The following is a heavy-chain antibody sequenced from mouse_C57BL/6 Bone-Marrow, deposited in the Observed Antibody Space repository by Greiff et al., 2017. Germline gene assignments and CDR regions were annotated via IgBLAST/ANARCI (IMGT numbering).Heavy chain of an antibody. CDR3: ARDGYGGFAY. Sequence: VHVKQSGPELVKPGASVKISCKASGYSFTGYYMNWVKQSPEKSLEWIGEINPSTGGTTYNQKFKAKATLTVDKSSSTAYMQLKSLTSEDSAVYYCARDGYGGFAYWGQGTLVTGSA. J-gene: IGHJ3*01. D-gene: IGHD2-2*01. CDR1: GYSFTGYY. V-gene: IGHV1-42*01. CDR2: INPSTGGT.